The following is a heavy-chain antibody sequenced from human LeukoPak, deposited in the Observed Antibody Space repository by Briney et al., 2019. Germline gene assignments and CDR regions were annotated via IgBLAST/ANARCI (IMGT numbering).Heavy chain of an antibody. D-gene: IGHD3-10*01. CDR3: VKFRGIQHYNYHMDL. CDR2: LTGSGGKT. CDR1: GFTFSSYA. J-gene: IGHJ6*03. Sequence: PGGSLRLSCAASGFTFSSYAMSWVRQAPGKGLEWVSGLTGSGGKTYYADSVKGRFTISRDNSKIPLSLQMNTLRAEHAAVYYCVKFRGIQHYNYHMDLWGKGTTVTVSS. V-gene: IGHV3-23*01.